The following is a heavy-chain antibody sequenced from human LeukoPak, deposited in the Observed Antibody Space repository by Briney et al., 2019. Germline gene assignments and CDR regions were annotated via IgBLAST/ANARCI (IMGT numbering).Heavy chain of an antibody. CDR1: GFTFRSYA. CDR2: IGGSGGDT. V-gene: IGHV3-23*01. CDR3: AETTAGYSSGRYPGWPVDY. J-gene: IGHJ4*02. Sequence: QPGGSLRLSCTASGFTFRSYAIYWVRQAPGKGLEWVSGIGGSGGDTYFADSVKGRFTISRDNSKNTVFLQMDSLRAEDTAVYYCAETTAGYSSGRYPGWPVDYWGLGTLVTVSS. D-gene: IGHD6-19*01.